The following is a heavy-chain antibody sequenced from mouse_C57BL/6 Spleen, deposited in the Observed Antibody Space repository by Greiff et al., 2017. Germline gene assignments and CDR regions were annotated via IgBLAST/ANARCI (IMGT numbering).Heavy chain of an antibody. D-gene: IGHD2-5*01. Sequence: EVQLQQSGAELVRPGASVKLSCTASGFNIKDDYMHWVKQRPEQGLEWIGWIDPENGDTEYASKFQGKATITADTSSNTAYLQLSSLTSEDTAVYYSTPAYYSNYDFAYWGQGTLVTVSA. V-gene: IGHV14-4*01. CDR2: IDPENGDT. CDR1: GFNIKDDY. CDR3: TPAYYSNYDFAY. J-gene: IGHJ3*01.